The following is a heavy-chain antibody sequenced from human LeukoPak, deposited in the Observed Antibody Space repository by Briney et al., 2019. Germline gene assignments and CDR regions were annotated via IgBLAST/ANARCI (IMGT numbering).Heavy chain of an antibody. D-gene: IGHD6-19*01. CDR3: AKVIAPSGYSSGWS. CDR2: ISGSGGST. J-gene: IGHJ5*02. Sequence: EGSLRLSCAASGFTFSSYAMSWVRQAPGKGLEWVSAISGSGGSTYYADSVKGRFTISRDNSKNTLYLQMNSLRAEDTAVYYCAKVIAPSGYSSGWSWGQGTLVTVSS. V-gene: IGHV3-23*01. CDR1: GFTFSSYA.